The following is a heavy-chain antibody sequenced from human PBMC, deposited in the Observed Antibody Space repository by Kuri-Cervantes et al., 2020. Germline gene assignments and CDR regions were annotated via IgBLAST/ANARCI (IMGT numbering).Heavy chain of an antibody. CDR3: ARAAYSSSSPFDY. CDR2: IYYSGSA. Sequence: SQTLSLTCGVSGGSFSAYWWKWFRQSPGKEMEWIGDIYYSGSANLNPSLKSRVTISVDTSKNQFSLKLSSVTAADTAVYYCARAAYSSSSPFDYWGQGTLVTVSS. V-gene: IGHV4-34*01. D-gene: IGHD6-6*01. J-gene: IGHJ4*02. CDR1: GGSFSAYW.